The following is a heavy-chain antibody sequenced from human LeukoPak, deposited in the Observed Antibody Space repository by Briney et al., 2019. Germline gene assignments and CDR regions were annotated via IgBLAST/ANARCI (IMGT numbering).Heavy chain of an antibody. J-gene: IGHJ6*03. CDR2: IYTSGST. Sequence: SETLSLTCTVSGGSISSYYWSWIRQPAGKGLEWIGRIYTSGSTNYNPSLKSRVTMSVDTSKNQFSLKLSPVTAADTAVYYCARVSRVTKSTIFGVVTTTYYYYMDVWGKGTTVTVSS. V-gene: IGHV4-4*07. D-gene: IGHD3-3*01. CDR3: ARVSRVTKSTIFGVVTTTYYYYMDV. CDR1: GGSISSYY.